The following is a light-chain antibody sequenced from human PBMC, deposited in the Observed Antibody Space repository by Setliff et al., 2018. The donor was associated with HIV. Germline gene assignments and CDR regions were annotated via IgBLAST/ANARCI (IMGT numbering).Light chain of an antibody. Sequence: DVLLTQTPLSSPVTLGQPASFSCRSSQSLVHSDGNTYLNWLHLRPGQPPRLLIYQISTRFSGVPDRFSGSGAGTAFTLKISRVEAEDVGLYYCMQATQFPHGPITFGQGTRLEIK. CDR3: MQATQFPHGPIT. CDR2: QIS. J-gene: IGKJ5*01. V-gene: IGKV2-24*01. CDR1: QSLVHSDGNTY.